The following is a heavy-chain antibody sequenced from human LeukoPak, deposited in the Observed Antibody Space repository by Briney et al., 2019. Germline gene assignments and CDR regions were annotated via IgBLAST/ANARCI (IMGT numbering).Heavy chain of an antibody. Sequence: SETLSLTCTVSGGSISSYYWGWIRQPPGKGLEWIGYIHYSGSTNYNPSLKSRVTISVDTSKNQFSLKLSSVTAADTAVYYCAGTSPIRIAAAGLDYWGQGTLVTVSS. CDR1: GGSISSYY. J-gene: IGHJ4*02. CDR2: IHYSGST. D-gene: IGHD6-13*01. V-gene: IGHV4-59*12. CDR3: AGTSPIRIAAAGLDY.